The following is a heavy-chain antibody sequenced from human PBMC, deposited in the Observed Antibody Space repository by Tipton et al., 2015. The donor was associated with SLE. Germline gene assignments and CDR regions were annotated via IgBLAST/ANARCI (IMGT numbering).Heavy chain of an antibody. CDR3: ASQYPGIAVAEAFDI. CDR1: GYSFTSYW. J-gene: IGHJ3*02. CDR2: IDPSDSYT. V-gene: IGHV5-10-1*01. Sequence: VQLVQSGAEVKKPGESLRISCKGSGYSFTSYWISWVRQMPGKGLEWMGRIDPSDSYTNYSPSFQGHVTISADKSISTAYLQWSSLKASDTAMYYCASQYPGIAVAEAFDIWGQGTMVTVSS. D-gene: IGHD6-19*01.